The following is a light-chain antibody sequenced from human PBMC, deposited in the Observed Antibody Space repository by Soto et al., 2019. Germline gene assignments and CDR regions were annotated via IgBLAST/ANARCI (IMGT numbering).Light chain of an antibody. V-gene: IGLV2-14*01. Sequence: QSALTQPASVSGSPGQSITISCTGTSSDVGGYNYVSWYQQHPGKAPKLMIYDVSNRPSGVSNCFSGSKSGNTASLTISGLQAEDEADYYCSSYTSSSTLEFGGGTKVTVL. CDR3: SSYTSSSTLE. CDR2: DVS. CDR1: SSDVGGYNY. J-gene: IGLJ2*01.